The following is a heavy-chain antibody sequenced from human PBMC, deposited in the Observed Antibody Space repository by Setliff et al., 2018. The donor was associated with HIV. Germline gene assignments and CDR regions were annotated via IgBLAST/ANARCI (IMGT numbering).Heavy chain of an antibody. D-gene: IGHD5-12*01. CDR2: INPKSGGI. J-gene: IGHJ4*02. V-gene: IGHV1-2*06. CDR1: GYTFTSYD. CDR3: ARGATITYYFDY. Sequence: ASVKVSCKTSGYTFTSYDINWVRQATGQGLEWMGRINPKSGGINYAQKFQGRVTLTRDTSISTAYMELSRLRSEDTAVYYCARGATITYYFDYWGQGTLVTVSS.